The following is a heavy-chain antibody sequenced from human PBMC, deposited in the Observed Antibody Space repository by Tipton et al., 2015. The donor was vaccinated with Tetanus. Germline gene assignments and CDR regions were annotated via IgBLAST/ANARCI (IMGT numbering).Heavy chain of an antibody. CDR1: GGSISSNY. D-gene: IGHD3-16*02. Sequence: TLSLTCTVSGGSISSNYWSWIRQPPGKGLEWIGNIYYSGSTNYNPSLKSRVTISVDTSKNQFSLKLSSVTAADTAVYYCARHPLRPISSAGLGELSGGNWFDPWGQGTLVTVSS. J-gene: IGHJ5*02. CDR3: ARHPLRPISSAGLGELSGGNWFDP. CDR2: IYYSGST. V-gene: IGHV4-59*08.